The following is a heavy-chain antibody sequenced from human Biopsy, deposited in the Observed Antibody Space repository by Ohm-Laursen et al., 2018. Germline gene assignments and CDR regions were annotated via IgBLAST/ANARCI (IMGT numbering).Heavy chain of an antibody. D-gene: IGHD1-26*01. CDR3: ARGTGRYYVYGAFDI. J-gene: IGHJ3*02. Sequence: SDTLSLTCIVSGDSINNYYWSWIRQPAGKGLEWIGRIYTSGSPNYNLSLGSRVTMSVDTSKNQFSLNRRSVSAADTAVYYCARGTGRYYVYGAFDIWGQGTVVTVSS. CDR2: IYTSGSP. CDR1: GDSINNYY. V-gene: IGHV4-4*07.